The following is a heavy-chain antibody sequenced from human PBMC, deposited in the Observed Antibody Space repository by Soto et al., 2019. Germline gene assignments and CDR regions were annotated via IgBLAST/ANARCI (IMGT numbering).Heavy chain of an antibody. CDR3: AKGGELLSGGDYGMDV. Sequence: WGSLRLSCAASGFTFSSYGMHWVRQAPGKGLEWVAVISYDGSNKYYADSVKGRFTISRDNSKNTLYLQMNSLRAEDTAVYYCAKGGELLSGGDYGMDVWGQGTTVTVSS. CDR1: GFTFSSYG. J-gene: IGHJ6*02. V-gene: IGHV3-30*18. D-gene: IGHD3-10*01. CDR2: ISYDGSNK.